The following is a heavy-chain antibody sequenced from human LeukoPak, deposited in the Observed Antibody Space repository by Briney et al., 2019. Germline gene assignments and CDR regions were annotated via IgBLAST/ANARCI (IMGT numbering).Heavy chain of an antibody. Sequence: GGSLRLSCDASGFTFSTYAMSWVRQAPGEGLEWVSGLSGSGGSTWYADSVKGRFTISRDNSKNTVYLHMNSLRAEDTAVYYCAKFEGLCGSANTCYHFDCWGQGTLVTVSS. CDR2: LSGSGGST. V-gene: IGHV3-23*01. D-gene: IGHD2-2*01. J-gene: IGHJ4*02. CDR1: GFTFSTYA. CDR3: AKFEGLCGSANTCYHFDC.